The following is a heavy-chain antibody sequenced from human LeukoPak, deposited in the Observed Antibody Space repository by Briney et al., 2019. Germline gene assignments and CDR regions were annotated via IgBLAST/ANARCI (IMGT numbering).Heavy chain of an antibody. J-gene: IGHJ4*02. Sequence: GASVTVSCTASVYTFTNYGITWVRQAPGQGLEWMGWISTHNGDTNYAQNLQGRVTMTTDTSTSTAYMELRSLRSDDTAVYYCARGRGSTSRYWGQGTLVTVSS. CDR2: ISTHNGDT. V-gene: IGHV1-18*01. CDR3: ARGRGSTSRY. CDR1: VYTFTNYG. D-gene: IGHD5-12*01.